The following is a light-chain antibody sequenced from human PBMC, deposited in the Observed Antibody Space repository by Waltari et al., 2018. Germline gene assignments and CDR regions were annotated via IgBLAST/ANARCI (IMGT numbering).Light chain of an antibody. CDR1: QSISSY. V-gene: IGKV1-39*01. CDR2: AAS. J-gene: IGKJ1*01. Sequence: DIQMTQSPSSLSASVGDRVTITCRASQSISSYLNWYQQKPGKAPKLLIYAASSLQSGVPSRFSGSGSVTDFTLTITSLQPEDFATYYCQQSYSFTRTFGQGTKVEIK. CDR3: QQSYSFTRT.